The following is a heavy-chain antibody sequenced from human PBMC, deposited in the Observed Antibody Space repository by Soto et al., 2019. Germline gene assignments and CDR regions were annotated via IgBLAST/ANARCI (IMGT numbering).Heavy chain of an antibody. CDR1: GGSIISGGYY. CDR3: AREGGIVGATAADY. J-gene: IGHJ4*02. D-gene: IGHD1-26*01. Sequence: SETLSLTCTVSGGSIISGGYYWIWIRQHPGKGLEWIGYIYYSGSTYYNPSLKSRVTISVDTSKNQFSLKLSSVTAADTAVYYCAREGGIVGATAADYWGQGTLVTVSS. V-gene: IGHV4-31*03. CDR2: IYYSGST.